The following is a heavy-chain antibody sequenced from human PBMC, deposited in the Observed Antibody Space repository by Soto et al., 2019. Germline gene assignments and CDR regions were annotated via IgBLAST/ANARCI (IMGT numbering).Heavy chain of an antibody. J-gene: IGHJ3*02. D-gene: IGHD4-17*01. CDR3: ARDRGTVTTRGAFDI. CDR1: GGTFSSYT. V-gene: IGHV1-69*08. Sequence: QVQLVQSGAEVKKPGSSVKVSCKASGGTFSSYTISWVRQAPGQGLEWMGRIIPILGIANYAQKFQGRVTITADKYTSTAYMELSSLRSEDTAVYYCARDRGTVTTRGAFDIWGQGTMVTVSS. CDR2: IIPILGIA.